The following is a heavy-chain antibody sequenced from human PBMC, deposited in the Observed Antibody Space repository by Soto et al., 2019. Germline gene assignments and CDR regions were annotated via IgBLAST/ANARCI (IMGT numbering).Heavy chain of an antibody. D-gene: IGHD2-2*01. CDR1: GGSISSYY. V-gene: IGHV4-59*08. Sequence: SETLSLTCTVSGGSISSYYWSWIRQPPGKGLEWIGYIYCSGSTNYNPSLKSRVTISVDTSKNQFSLKLSSVTAADTAVYYCARAPVCSSTSCYYYYYYMDVWGKGTTVTVSS. J-gene: IGHJ6*03. CDR3: ARAPVCSSTSCYYYYYYMDV. CDR2: IYCSGST.